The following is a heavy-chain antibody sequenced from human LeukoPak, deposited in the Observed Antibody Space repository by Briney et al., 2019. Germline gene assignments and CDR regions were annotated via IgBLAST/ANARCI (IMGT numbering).Heavy chain of an antibody. Sequence: SETLSLTCTVSGGSISSYYCTWIRQSPGKGLEWIGYIYFGGSTNYSPSLRSRVTISRDTSKNQFSLKLTSVTAEDTAVYYCARATGISAAANWGQGTQVTVSS. D-gene: IGHD6-13*01. J-gene: IGHJ4*02. CDR2: IYFGGST. CDR1: GGSISSYY. V-gene: IGHV4-59*01. CDR3: ARATGISAAAN.